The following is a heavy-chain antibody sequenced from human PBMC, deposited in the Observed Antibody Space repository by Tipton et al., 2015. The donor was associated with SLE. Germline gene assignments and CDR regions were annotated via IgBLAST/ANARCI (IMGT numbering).Heavy chain of an antibody. CDR2: MNPNSGTT. Sequence: QLVQSGVEVKKPGASVRVSCKASGYTFTTYGISWVRQAPGQGLEWMGWMNPNSGTTGYAQNFQGRVTMTRNTSTSTAYMELSSLRSEDTALYYCARHAAGGMALGYFGMDVWGKGTTVTVSS. D-gene: IGHD6-13*01. CDR3: ARHAAGGMALGYFGMDV. CDR1: GYTFTTYG. J-gene: IGHJ6*04. V-gene: IGHV1-8*02.